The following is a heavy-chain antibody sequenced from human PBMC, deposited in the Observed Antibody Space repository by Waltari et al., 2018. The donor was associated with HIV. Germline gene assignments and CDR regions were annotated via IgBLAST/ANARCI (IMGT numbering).Heavy chain of an antibody. CDR2: IYHSGST. J-gene: IGHJ4*02. D-gene: IGHD3-22*01. Sequence: QVQLQESGPGLVKPSETLSLTCAVSGYSISSGYYWGWIRQPPGKGLEWIGSIYHSGSTYYNPSLKSRVTISVDTSKNQFSLKLSSVTAADTAVYYCARDYDSSGYYPDYWGQGTLVTVSS. CDR3: ARDYDSSGYYPDY. V-gene: IGHV4-38-2*02. CDR1: GYSISSGYY.